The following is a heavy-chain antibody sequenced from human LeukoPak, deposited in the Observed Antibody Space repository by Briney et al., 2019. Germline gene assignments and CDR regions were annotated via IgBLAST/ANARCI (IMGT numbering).Heavy chain of an antibody. Sequence: PGGSLILSCAASGFTLSTHAMGWVRQAPGKGLEWVSTVSGSGHSTYYADSVKGRFTISRDNSKGTLSLQMNSLTVEDTALYYCAARPPVAVAGPFDYWGHGILVTFSS. CDR3: AARPPVAVAGPFDY. CDR1: GFTLSTHA. CDR2: VSGSGHST. V-gene: IGHV3-23*01. D-gene: IGHD6-19*01. J-gene: IGHJ4*01.